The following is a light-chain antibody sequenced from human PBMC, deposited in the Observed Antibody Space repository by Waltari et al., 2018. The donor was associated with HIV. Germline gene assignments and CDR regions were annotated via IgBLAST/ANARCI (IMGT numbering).Light chain of an antibody. CDR2: EVS. CDR3: NSYTSSDSFV. CDR1: SSYVGCYHR. V-gene: IGLV2-18*02. J-gene: IGLJ1*01. Sequence: QPALTQPPSVSGSPGQSVTISCTGTSSYVGCYHRVSWYQQFPGTPPKLMIYEVSNRPSGVPDRFSGSKSGNTASLTISGLQAEDEADYYCNSYTSSDSFVFGTGTKVNVL.